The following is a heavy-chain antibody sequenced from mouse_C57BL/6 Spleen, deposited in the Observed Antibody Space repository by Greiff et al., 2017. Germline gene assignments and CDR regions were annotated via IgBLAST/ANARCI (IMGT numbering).Heavy chain of an antibody. V-gene: IGHV5-17*01. J-gene: IGHJ2*01. Sequence: EVQLQQSGGGLVKPGGSLKLSCAASGFTFSDYGMHWVRQAPEKGLEWVAYISSGSSTIYYADTVKGRFTISRDNAKNTLFLQMTSLRSEDTAMYYCARDTLVARYFDYWGQGTTLTVSS. CDR1: GFTFSDYG. D-gene: IGHD1-1*01. CDR3: ARDTLVARYFDY. CDR2: ISSGSSTI.